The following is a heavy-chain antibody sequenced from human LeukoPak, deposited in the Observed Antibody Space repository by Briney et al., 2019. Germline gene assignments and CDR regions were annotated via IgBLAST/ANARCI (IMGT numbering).Heavy chain of an antibody. Sequence: GGSLRLSCAASGFTFRSYGMHWVRQAPGKGLEWVTFIGYDGSNKYYTDSVKSRFTISRDNSKNTLYLQMNSLRAEDTAIYYCAQDSYYYYIDVWGKGTTVTVSS. CDR2: IGYDGSNK. CDR3: AQDSYYYYIDV. CDR1: GFTFRSYG. V-gene: IGHV3-30*02. J-gene: IGHJ6*03.